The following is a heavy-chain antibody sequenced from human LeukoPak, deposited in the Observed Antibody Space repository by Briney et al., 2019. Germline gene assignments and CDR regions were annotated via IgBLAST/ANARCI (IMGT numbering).Heavy chain of an antibody. D-gene: IGHD6-13*01. CDR3: ARDTDIVAAGSDY. V-gene: IGHV3-7*03. Sequence: GGSLRLSCAASGFTFNSYWMSWVCQAPGKGLEWVANIKQDGSEKYYVDSVKGRFTISRDNAKNSLYLQMNSLRAEDTAVYYCARDTDIVAAGSDYWGQGTLVTVSS. CDR2: IKQDGSEK. CDR1: GFTFNSYW. J-gene: IGHJ4*02.